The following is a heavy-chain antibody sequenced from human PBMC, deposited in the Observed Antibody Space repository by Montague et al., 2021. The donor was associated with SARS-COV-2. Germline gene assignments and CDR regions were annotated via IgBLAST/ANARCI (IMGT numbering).Heavy chain of an antibody. D-gene: IGHD6-13*01. CDR1: GDSISDYY. CDR3: AIAGYSSNWDNWIDP. Sequence: ETLSLTCRVSGDSISDYYGSWIRQSGGKGLEWIGRIYSRGGTNYNPSLKSRVTMSVDTSKKQFSLKLNSVTAADTAFYYCAIAGYSSNWDNWIDPWGQGTLVTVSS. J-gene: IGHJ5*02. CDR2: IYSRGGT. V-gene: IGHV4-4*07.